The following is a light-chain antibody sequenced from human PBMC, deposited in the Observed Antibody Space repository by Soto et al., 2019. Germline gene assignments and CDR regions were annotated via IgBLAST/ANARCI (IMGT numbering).Light chain of an antibody. J-gene: IGKJ1*01. V-gene: IGKV3-15*01. Sequence: EIVMTQSPATLSVSPGERATLSCRASQSVSSNLAWYQQKPGQAPRLLIYGASTRATGIPARFSGSASGTEFTLTISSPQSEDFAVYYCQQYNNWPRTFGQGTKVEIK. CDR1: QSVSSN. CDR3: QQYNNWPRT. CDR2: GAS.